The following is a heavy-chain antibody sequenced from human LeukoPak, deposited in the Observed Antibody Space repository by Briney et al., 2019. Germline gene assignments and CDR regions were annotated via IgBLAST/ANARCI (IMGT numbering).Heavy chain of an antibody. J-gene: IGHJ4*02. CDR3: ARDLPTSGYHPFDY. CDR2: ISYDGSNK. V-gene: IGHV3-30*19. CDR1: GFTFSSYG. Sequence: GRSLRLSCAASGFTFSSYGMHWVRQAPGKGLEWVAVISYDGSNKYYADSVKGRFTISRDNSKNTLYLQMNSLRAEDTAVYYCARDLPTSGYHPFDYWGQGTLVTVSS. D-gene: IGHD3-22*01.